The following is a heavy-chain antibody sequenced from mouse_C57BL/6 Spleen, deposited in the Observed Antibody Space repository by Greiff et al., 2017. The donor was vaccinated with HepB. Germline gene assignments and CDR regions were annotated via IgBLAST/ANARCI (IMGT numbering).Heavy chain of an antibody. D-gene: IGHD2-3*01. CDR3: ARDDGLLDY. V-gene: IGHV14-2*01. Sequence: EVQLQQSGAELVKPGASVKLSCTASGFNIKDYYMHWVKQRTEQGLEWIGRIDPEDGETEYAPKFQGKATITADTSSNTAYLQLSSLTSEDTAVYYCARDDGLLDYWGQGTTLTVSS. J-gene: IGHJ2*01. CDR2: IDPEDGET. CDR1: GFNIKDYY.